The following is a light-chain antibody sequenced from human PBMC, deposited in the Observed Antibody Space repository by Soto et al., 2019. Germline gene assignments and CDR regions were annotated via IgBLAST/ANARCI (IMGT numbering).Light chain of an antibody. CDR2: SNN. CDR3: AAWDDSLNGFYV. V-gene: IGLV1-44*01. J-gene: IGLJ1*01. CDR1: SSNIGSNT. Sequence: QSVLTQPPSASGTPGQRVTISCSGSSSNIGSNTVNWYQQLPGTAPKLLIYSNNQRPSRVPDRFSGSKSGSSASLAISGLPAEDEADYYCAAWDDSLNGFYVFVTGTKVTVL.